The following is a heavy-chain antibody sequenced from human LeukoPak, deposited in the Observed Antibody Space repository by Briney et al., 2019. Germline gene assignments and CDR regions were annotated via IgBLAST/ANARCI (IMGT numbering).Heavy chain of an antibody. D-gene: IGHD2-2*02. CDR3: ARVTGGRYCSTTSCYMRGWFDP. CDR1: GYTFTNYA. V-gene: IGHV1-18*01. Sequence: ASVKVSCKASGYTFTNYAITWVRQAPGQGLECMGWISGYNGNTKYAQKFQGRVTMTTETSTSTAYMELSSLRSEDTAVYYCARVTGGRYCSTTSCYMRGWFDPWGQGTLVTVSS. CDR2: ISGYNGNT. J-gene: IGHJ5*02.